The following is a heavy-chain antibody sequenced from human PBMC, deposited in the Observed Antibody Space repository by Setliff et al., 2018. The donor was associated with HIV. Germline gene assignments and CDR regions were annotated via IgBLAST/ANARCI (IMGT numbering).Heavy chain of an antibody. J-gene: IGHJ6*03. CDR3: ARGVLQYNFWRDRRDYHYMDV. V-gene: IGHV4-61*01. Sequence: SETLSLTCTVSGGSISSGSYYWNWIRQPPGKGLEWIGYIYYSGSTNYNPSLKSRVTISVDTSKNQFSLKLSSVTAADTAVYYCARGVLQYNFWRDRRDYHYMDVWGKGTTVTVSS. CDR1: GGSISSGSYY. CDR2: IYYSGST. D-gene: IGHD3-3*01.